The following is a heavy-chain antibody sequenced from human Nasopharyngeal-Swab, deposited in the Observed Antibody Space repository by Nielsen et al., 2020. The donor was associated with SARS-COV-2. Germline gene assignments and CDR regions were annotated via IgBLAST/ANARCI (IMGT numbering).Heavy chain of an antibody. D-gene: IGHD2-21*02. V-gene: IGHV3-48*03. Sequence: GGSLRLSCAASGFTFSSYEMNWVRQAPGKGLEWVSYISSSGSTIYYADSVKGRFTISRDNAKNSLYLQMNSLRAEDTAVYYGARDDHTVVVTAVGPDAFDIWGQGTMVTVSS. CDR1: GFTFSSYE. CDR3: ARDDHTVVVTAVGPDAFDI. J-gene: IGHJ3*02. CDR2: ISSSGSTI.